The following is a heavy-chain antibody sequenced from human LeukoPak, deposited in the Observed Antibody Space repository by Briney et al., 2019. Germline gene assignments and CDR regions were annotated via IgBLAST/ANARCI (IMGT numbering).Heavy chain of an antibody. CDR1: GGTFSSYA. D-gene: IGHD3-3*01. CDR3: AHTYYDFWSGYSPNWFDP. V-gene: IGHV1-69*05. CDR2: IIPIFGTA. J-gene: IGHJ5*02. Sequence: SVKVSCKASGGTFSSYAISWVRQAPGQGLEWMGGIIPIFGTANYAQKFQGRVTITTDESTSTAYMELSSLRSEDTAVYYCAHTYYDFWSGYSPNWFDPWGQGTLVTVSS.